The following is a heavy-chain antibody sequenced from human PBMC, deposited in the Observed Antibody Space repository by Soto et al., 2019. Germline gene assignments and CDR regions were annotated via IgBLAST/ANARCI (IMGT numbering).Heavy chain of an antibody. D-gene: IGHD6-6*01. J-gene: IGHJ4*02. Sequence: ASVKVSCKASGYTFTSYGISWVRQAPGQGLEWMGWISAYNGNTNYAQKLQGRVTMTTDTSTSTAYMELRSLRSDDTAVYYCARDVRRSSSSTPLDYWGQGTLVTVSS. CDR3: ARDVRRSSSSTPLDY. CDR2: ISAYNGNT. V-gene: IGHV1-18*01. CDR1: GYTFTSYG.